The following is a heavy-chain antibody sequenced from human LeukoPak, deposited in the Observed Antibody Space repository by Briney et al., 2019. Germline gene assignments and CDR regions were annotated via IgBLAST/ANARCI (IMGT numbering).Heavy chain of an antibody. J-gene: IGHJ4*02. CDR2: ISPSGDIK. V-gene: IGHV3-23*01. CDR1: GFTFSNHG. Sequence: GGTLRLSCAASGFTFSNHGMNWVRQAPGKGLEWVSGISPSGDIKYYADSVKGRFTISRDNSKKTLYLEVSSLTGEDTAVYYCAKDDAWIRFGEWSQGTLVTVS. CDR3: AKDDAWIRFGE. D-gene: IGHD3-10*01.